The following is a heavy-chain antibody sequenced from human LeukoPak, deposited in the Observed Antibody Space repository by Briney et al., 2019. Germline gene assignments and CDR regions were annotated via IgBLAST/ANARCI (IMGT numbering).Heavy chain of an antibody. J-gene: IGHJ4*02. Sequence: GGSLRLSCAASGFTFSDYWMHWVRQAPGKGLVWVSRINTDGSSTTYADSVKGRYTISRDNAKNTLYLQMNSLSAEDTAVYYCARGYSSSYRIDYWGQGTLVTVSS. CDR3: ARGYSSSYRIDY. V-gene: IGHV3-74*01. CDR2: INTDGSST. D-gene: IGHD6-6*01. CDR1: GFTFSDYW.